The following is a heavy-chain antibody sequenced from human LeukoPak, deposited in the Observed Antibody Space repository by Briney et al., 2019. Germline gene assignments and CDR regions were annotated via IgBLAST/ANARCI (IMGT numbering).Heavy chain of an antibody. CDR2: ISPTGSTT. Sequence: GGSLRLSCTASGFSFSGPWMHWARQLPGKGLVWVSRISPTGSTTSYADSVKGRFTVSRDNAKNTLYLQVNNLRAEDTAVYYCARGPNSNWSGLDFWGQGTLLTVSS. CDR1: GFSFSGPW. D-gene: IGHD6-6*01. CDR3: ARGPNSNWSGLDF. J-gene: IGHJ4*02. V-gene: IGHV3-74*01.